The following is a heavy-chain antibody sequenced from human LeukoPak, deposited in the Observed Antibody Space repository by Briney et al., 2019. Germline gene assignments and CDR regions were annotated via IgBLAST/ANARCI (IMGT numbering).Heavy chain of an antibody. Sequence: PSETLSLTCAVYGGSFSGYYWSWIRQPPGKGLEWIGEINHSGSTNYNPSLKSRVTISVDTSKNQFSLKLSSVTAADTAVYYCARGIRFTMVRGVIDDAFDIWGQGTMVIVSS. CDR3: ARGIRFTMVRGVIDDAFDI. CDR1: GGSFSGYY. CDR2: INHSGST. V-gene: IGHV4-34*01. D-gene: IGHD3-10*01. J-gene: IGHJ3*02.